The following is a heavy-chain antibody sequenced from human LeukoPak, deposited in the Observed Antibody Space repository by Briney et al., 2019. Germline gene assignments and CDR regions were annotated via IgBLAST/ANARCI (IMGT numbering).Heavy chain of an antibody. V-gene: IGHV1-18*01. CDR2: ISAYNGNT. D-gene: IGHD3-16*01. Sequence: ASVKVSCKASGYDFISYTIHWVRQAPGQRLEWMGWISAYNGNTNYAQKLQGRVTMTTDTSTSTAYMELRSLRSDDTAVYYCARRRITFGGVIAHWGQGTLVTVSS. CDR3: ARRRITFGGVIAH. CDR1: GYDFISYT. J-gene: IGHJ5*02.